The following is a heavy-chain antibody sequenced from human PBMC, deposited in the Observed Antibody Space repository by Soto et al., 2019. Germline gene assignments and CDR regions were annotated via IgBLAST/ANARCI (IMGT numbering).Heavy chain of an antibody. Sequence: PSETLSLTCTVSGDFISYYSWAWIRRPPGKGLEWIGYISFSGSTRYNPSLKSRVTISVDTSKKQFSLRLNSVTAADTAVYYCARGAPGISNAFDIWGQGTMVTVSS. CDR1: GDFISYYS. CDR2: ISFSGST. CDR3: ARGAPGISNAFDI. J-gene: IGHJ3*02. V-gene: IGHV4-59*01.